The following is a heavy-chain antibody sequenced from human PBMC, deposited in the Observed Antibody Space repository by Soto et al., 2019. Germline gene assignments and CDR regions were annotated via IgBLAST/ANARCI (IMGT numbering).Heavy chain of an antibody. CDR3: TLDTATTYYGMDV. V-gene: IGHV3-73*01. CDR2: IRSKANSYAT. D-gene: IGHD5-18*01. J-gene: IGHJ6*02. Sequence: EVQLVESGGGLVQPGGSLKLSCTASGFTFSGSAMHWVRQASGKGLEWVGRIRSKANSYATAYAASVKGRFTISRDDSKSTAYLQMNSLKTEDTAVYYCTLDTATTYYGMDVWGQGTTVTVSS. CDR1: GFTFSGSA.